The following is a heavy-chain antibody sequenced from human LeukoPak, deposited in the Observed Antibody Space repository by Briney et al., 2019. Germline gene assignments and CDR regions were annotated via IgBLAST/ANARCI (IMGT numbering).Heavy chain of an antibody. D-gene: IGHD3-9*01. Sequence: GGSLRLSCAASGFTFSTYSMNWVRQAPGKGLAWVSYISSSGNTIYYADSVKGRFTISRDNSKNTLYLQMNSLRAEDTAVYYCAKQDFDWLLGGYWGQGTLVTVSS. V-gene: IGHV3-48*01. CDR2: ISSSGNTI. CDR1: GFTFSTYS. J-gene: IGHJ4*02. CDR3: AKQDFDWLLGGY.